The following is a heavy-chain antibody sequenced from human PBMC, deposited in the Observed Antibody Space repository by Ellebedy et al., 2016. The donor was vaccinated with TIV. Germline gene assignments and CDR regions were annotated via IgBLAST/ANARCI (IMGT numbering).Heavy chain of an antibody. D-gene: IGHD3-10*01. Sequence: ASVKVSXXASGYTFTSYGISWVRQAPGQGLEWMGWISAYNGNTNYAQKLHGRVTMTTDTSTSTAYMELRSLRSDDTAVYYCARGNYYGKKADYWGQGTLVTVSS. J-gene: IGHJ4*02. CDR3: ARGNYYGKKADY. CDR2: ISAYNGNT. V-gene: IGHV1-18*01. CDR1: GYTFTSYG.